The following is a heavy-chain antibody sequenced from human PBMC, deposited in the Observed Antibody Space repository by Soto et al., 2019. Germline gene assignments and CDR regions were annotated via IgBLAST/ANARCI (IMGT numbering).Heavy chain of an antibody. CDR3: ARSTYYDILTGSYYYYAMDV. V-gene: IGHV3-53*01. Sequence: XEFLRLSCAASRFPVGSNYMSWVRQAPGKGLEWVSVIYSEGTPYYADSVKGRFTISRENSNNTLYPHMNNLRAEDAAVYYCARSTYYDILTGSYYYYAMDVWGQGTTVTVPS. J-gene: IGHJ6*02. D-gene: IGHD3-9*01. CDR2: IYSEGTP. CDR1: RFPVGSNY.